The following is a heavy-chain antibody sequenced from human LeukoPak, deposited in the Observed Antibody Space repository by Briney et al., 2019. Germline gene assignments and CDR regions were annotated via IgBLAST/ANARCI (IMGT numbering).Heavy chain of an antibody. V-gene: IGHV3-23*01. D-gene: IGHD2-15*01. J-gene: IGHJ4*02. CDR2: ISGSGGST. CDR3: ARVGGGVDYFDY. CDR1: GFTFSSYA. Sequence: PGGSLRLSCAASGFTFSSYAMSWVRQAPGKGLEWVSAISGSGGSTYYADSVKGRFTISRDNAKNSLYLQMNSLRAEDTAVYYCARVGGGVDYFDYWGQGTLVTVSS.